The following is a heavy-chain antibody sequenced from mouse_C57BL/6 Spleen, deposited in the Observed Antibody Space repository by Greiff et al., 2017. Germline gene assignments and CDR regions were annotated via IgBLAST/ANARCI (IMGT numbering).Heavy chain of an antibody. J-gene: IGHJ1*03. CDR2: ISDGGSYT. V-gene: IGHV5-4*03. CDR3: ARRDYGSSTGYFDV. CDR1: GFTFSSYA. D-gene: IGHD1-1*01. Sequence: DVKLQESGGGLVKPGGSLKLSCAASGFTFSSYAMSWVRQTPEKRLEWVATISDGGSYTYYPDNVKGRFTISRDNAKNNLYLQMSHLKSEDTAMYYCARRDYGSSTGYFDVWGTGTTVTVSS.